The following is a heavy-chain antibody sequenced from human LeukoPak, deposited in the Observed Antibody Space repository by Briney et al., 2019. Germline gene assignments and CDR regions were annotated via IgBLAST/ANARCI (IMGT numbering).Heavy chain of an antibody. D-gene: IGHD6-25*01. Sequence: GGSLRLSCAASGFTVSSNYMSWVRQAPGKGLEWVSIIYSGGSTFYADSVKGRFTISRDNSKNTLYLQMNSLRAGDTAVYYCARDRGRYYMDVWGKGTTVTISS. CDR1: GFTVSSNY. V-gene: IGHV3-53*01. CDR2: IYSGGST. J-gene: IGHJ6*03. CDR3: ARDRGRYYMDV.